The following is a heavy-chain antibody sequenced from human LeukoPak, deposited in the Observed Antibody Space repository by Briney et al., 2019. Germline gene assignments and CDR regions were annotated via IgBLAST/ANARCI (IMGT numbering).Heavy chain of an antibody. CDR3: ARVGATVTLDY. CDR2: INHSGST. D-gene: IGHD4-17*01. V-gene: IGHV4-61*01. CDR1: GGSVSSGSYY. J-gene: IGHJ4*02. Sequence: SETLSLTCTVSGGSVSSGSYYWSWIRQPPGKGLGWIGEINHSGSTNYNPSLKSRVTISVDTSKNQFSLKLSSVTAADTAVYYCARVGATVTLDYWGQGTLVTVSS.